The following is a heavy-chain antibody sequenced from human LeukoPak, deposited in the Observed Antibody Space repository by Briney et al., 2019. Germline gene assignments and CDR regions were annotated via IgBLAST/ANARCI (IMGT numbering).Heavy chain of an antibody. CDR1: GSSITTYTH. J-gene: IGHJ4*02. CDR2: IHHTGNT. D-gene: IGHD3-3*01. Sequence: SETLSLTCTVSGSSITTYTHWGWIRQSPGKGLEWIASIHHTGNTYYNPSLESRVTISIDTSKNQFSLEVRSVTAADTAVYYCAREPVEWHSLYHFDYWGQGTPVTVSS. V-gene: IGHV4-38-2*02. CDR3: AREPVEWHSLYHFDY.